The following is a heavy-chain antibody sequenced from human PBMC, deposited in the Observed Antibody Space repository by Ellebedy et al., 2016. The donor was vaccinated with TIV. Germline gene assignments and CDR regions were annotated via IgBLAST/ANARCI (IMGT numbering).Heavy chain of an antibody. D-gene: IGHD3-3*01. CDR1: GFTFSSYW. V-gene: IGHV3-74*01. CDR2: INSDGSST. Sequence: GESLKISCAASGFTFSSYWMHWVRQAPGKGLVWVSRINSDGSSTSYADSVKGRFTISRDNAKNPLYLQRNSLRAEDTAVYYCTASPTYYDFWSGYYGGGSFDYWGQGTLVTVSS. J-gene: IGHJ4*02. CDR3: TASPTYYDFWSGYYGGGSFDY.